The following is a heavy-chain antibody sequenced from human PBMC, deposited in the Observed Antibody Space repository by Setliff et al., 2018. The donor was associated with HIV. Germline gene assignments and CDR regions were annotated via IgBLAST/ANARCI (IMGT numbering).Heavy chain of an antibody. CDR2: ISGSGTTT. CDR1: GFTFSSYA. V-gene: IGHV3-23*01. Sequence: PGGSLRLSCAASGFTFSSYAMSWVRQAPGKGLEWVSVISGSGTTTYYADSVKGRFTISRDNSKNTVYLQMNSLRAEDTAVYYCANGFHYGYLFDYWGQGTLVTVSS. J-gene: IGHJ4*02. D-gene: IGHD3-16*01. CDR3: ANGFHYGYLFDY.